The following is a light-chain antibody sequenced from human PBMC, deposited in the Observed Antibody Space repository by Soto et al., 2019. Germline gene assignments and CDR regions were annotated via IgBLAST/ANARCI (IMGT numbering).Light chain of an antibody. CDR3: CSYAGSSTFV. J-gene: IGLJ2*01. CDR2: EVS. V-gene: IGLV2-23*02. Sequence: QSVLTQPASVSGSPGQSITISCTGTSSDVGSYNLVSWYQQHPGKAPKLMIYEVSKRPSVVSNRFSGSKSGNTASLTISGLQAEDEADYYCCSYAGSSTFVFGGGTKLTVL. CDR1: SSDVGSYNL.